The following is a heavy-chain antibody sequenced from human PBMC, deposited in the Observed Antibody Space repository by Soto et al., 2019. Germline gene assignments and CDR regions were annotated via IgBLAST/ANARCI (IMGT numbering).Heavy chain of an antibody. CDR1: GGTFSDHA. D-gene: IGHD6-19*01. Sequence: QVQLVQSGAEVIRPGSSVKVSCKASGGTFSDHALIWVRQAPGQGLEWMGGIIPMYGIPTYSQEFQGRVTITADESTSTAYMELSSLRSEDTAVYYCTRRTFHHKSGWSVDYWGQGTLVTVSS. V-gene: IGHV1-69*01. CDR3: TRRTFHHKSGWSVDY. CDR2: IIPMYGIP. J-gene: IGHJ4*02.